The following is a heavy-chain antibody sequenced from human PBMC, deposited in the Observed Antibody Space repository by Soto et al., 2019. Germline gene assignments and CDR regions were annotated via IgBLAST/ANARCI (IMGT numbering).Heavy chain of an antibody. D-gene: IGHD4-4*01. CDR1: GYSFTSYW. J-gene: IGHJ6*03. CDR2: IYPGDSDT. CDR3: ARHTLTTVTTRLLDYYYYMDV. Sequence: GESLKISCKGSGYSFTSYWIGWVRQMPGKGLEWMGIIYPGDSDTRYSPSFQGRVTISADKSISTAYLQWSSLKASDTAMYYCARHTLTTVTTRLLDYYYYMDVWGKGTTVTVSS. V-gene: IGHV5-51*01.